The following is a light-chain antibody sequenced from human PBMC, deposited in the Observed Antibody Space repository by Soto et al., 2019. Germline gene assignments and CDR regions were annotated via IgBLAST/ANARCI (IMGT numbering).Light chain of an antibody. CDR3: QQHKDYPLT. CDR1: HYISSY. CDR2: AAS. Sequence: QSCLSPAVGHRVSITCRDSHYISSYLTWYQQKPGKAPTVLIYAASTLQGGVPSRFSGSGSGTEFTLTISSLQSEDFASYYCQQHKDYPLTFGRGTRLEI. J-gene: IGKJ5*01. V-gene: IGKV1-9*01.